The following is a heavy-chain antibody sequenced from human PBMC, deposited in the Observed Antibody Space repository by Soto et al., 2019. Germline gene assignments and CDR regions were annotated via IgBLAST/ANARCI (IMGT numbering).Heavy chain of an antibody. J-gene: IGHJ4*02. Sequence: QVQLVESGGGVVQPGRSLRLSCAASGFTFSSYAMHWVRQAPGKGLEWVAVISYGGSNKYYADSVKGRFTISRDNSKNTLYLQMNSLRAEDTAVYYCARAHELENQGDYWGQGTLVTVSS. D-gene: IGHD6-6*01. CDR1: GFTFSSYA. V-gene: IGHV3-30-3*01. CDR2: ISYGGSNK. CDR3: ARAHELENQGDY.